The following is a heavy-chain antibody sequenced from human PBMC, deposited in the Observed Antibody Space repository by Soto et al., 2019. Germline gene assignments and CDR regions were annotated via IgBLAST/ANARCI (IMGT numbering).Heavy chain of an antibody. CDR1: GGSISSGGYY. V-gene: IGHV4-31*03. J-gene: IGHJ5*02. CDR3: ARATPFFLTGKVYNWFDH. Sequence: PSETLSLTCTVSGGSISSGGYYWSWIRQHPGKGLEWIGYIYYSGSTYYNPSLKSRVTISVDTSKNQFSLKLSSVTASDTAVYYCARATPFFLTGKVYNWFDHWGQGTLVTVSS. CDR2: IYYSGST. D-gene: IGHD1-20*01.